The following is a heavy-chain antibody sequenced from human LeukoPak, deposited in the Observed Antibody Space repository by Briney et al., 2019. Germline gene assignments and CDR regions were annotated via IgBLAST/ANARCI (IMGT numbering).Heavy chain of an antibody. D-gene: IGHD3-9*01. CDR2: IYYSGST. V-gene: IGHV4-59*08. Sequence: PSETLSLTCTVSGGSISSYYWSWIRQPPGKGLEWIGYIYYSGSTNYNPSLKSRVTISVDTSKNQFSLKLSSVTAADTAVYYCARRGYDILTGSGWFDPWGQGTLDTVSS. CDR1: GGSISSYY. J-gene: IGHJ5*02. CDR3: ARRGYDILTGSGWFDP.